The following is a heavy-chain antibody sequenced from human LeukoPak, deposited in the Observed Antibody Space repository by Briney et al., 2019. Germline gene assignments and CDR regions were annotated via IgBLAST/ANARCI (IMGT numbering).Heavy chain of an antibody. CDR3: ATFYYYYMDV. J-gene: IGHJ6*03. CDR1: GFTFSSYG. Sequence: GGSLRLSCAASGFTFSSYGMHWARQAPGKGLEWVAVISYDGSNKYYADSVKGRFTISRDNSKNSLYLQMNSLRAGDTAVYYCATFYYYYMDVWGKGTTVTVSS. V-gene: IGHV3-30*03. CDR2: ISYDGSNK.